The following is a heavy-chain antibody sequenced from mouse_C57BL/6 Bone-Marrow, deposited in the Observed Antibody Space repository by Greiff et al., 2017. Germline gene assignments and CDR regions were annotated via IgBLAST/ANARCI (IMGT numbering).Heavy chain of an antibody. CDR2: IYPRDGST. CDR3: ALRSWFAY. CDR1: GYTFTSYD. V-gene: IGHV1-85*01. J-gene: IGHJ3*01. Sequence: QDQLQQSGPELVKPGASVKLSCKASGYTFTSYDINWVKQRPGQGLEWIGWIYPRDGSTKYNEKFKGKATLTVATSSSTAYMELHSLTSEDSAVYFCALRSWFAYWGQGTLVTVSA. D-gene: IGHD1-1*01.